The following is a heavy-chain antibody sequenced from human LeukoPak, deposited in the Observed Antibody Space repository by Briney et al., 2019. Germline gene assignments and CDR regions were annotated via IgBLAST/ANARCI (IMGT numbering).Heavy chain of an antibody. CDR1: GYTFSTYG. D-gene: IGHD3-10*01. J-gene: IGHJ4*02. CDR3: ARAYFSSGDY. CDR2: ISVHSGRT. Sequence: ASVKVSCKASGYTFSTYGISWVRQAPGQGLEWMGWISVHSGRTNYAQNLQGRVTMTTDTSTSTAHMELRSLRSDDTAVYYCARAYFSSGDYWGQGTLVTVSS. V-gene: IGHV1-18*01.